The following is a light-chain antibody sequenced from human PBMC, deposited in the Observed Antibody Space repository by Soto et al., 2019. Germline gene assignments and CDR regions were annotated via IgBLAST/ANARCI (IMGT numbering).Light chain of an antibody. CDR3: CSYAVSYTLI. Sequence: QSALTQPRSVSGSPGQSVTISCTGTSSDVGGYNYVSWYQQHPGKAPKLMIYDVSKRPSGVPDRFSGSKSGNTASLTISGLQAEDEADYSCCSYAVSYTLIFGGGTKLTVL. J-gene: IGLJ2*01. V-gene: IGLV2-11*01. CDR2: DVS. CDR1: SSDVGGYNY.